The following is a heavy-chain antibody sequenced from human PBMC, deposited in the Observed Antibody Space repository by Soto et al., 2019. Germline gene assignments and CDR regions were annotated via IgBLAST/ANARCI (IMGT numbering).Heavy chain of an antibody. CDR3: AREEVGATTGRSFDY. D-gene: IGHD1-26*01. V-gene: IGHV1-46*01. Sequence: QVQLVQSGAEVKKPGASVKVFCRTSGYTFTNYYMHWVRQAPGQGLEWMGIINPSGGSASYAQKFTGRVTMTEDTSSSTGYMELSSLRSDDTAVFYCAREEVGATTGRSFDYWGLGTLITVS. CDR1: GYTFTNYY. J-gene: IGHJ4*02. CDR2: INPSGGSA.